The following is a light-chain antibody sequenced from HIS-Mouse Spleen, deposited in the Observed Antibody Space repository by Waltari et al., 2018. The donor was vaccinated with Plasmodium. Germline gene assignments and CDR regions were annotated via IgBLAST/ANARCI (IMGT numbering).Light chain of an antibody. Sequence: SYELTQPPSVSVSLGQTARLTCSGDALPKKYAYWSQQKSGQAPGLVIYEDSKRPSGIPERVSGSSSGTMATLTISGAQVEDEADYYCYSTDSSGNHRVFGGGTKLTVL. CDR1: ALPKKY. J-gene: IGLJ3*02. CDR2: EDS. V-gene: IGLV3-10*01. CDR3: YSTDSSGNHRV.